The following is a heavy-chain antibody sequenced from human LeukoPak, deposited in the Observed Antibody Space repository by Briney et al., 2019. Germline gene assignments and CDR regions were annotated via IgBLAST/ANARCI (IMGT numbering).Heavy chain of an antibody. CDR2: ISSSDSTS. CDR1: GFTFRSYE. V-gene: IGHV3-48*03. D-gene: IGHD3-22*01. CDR3: ARETRGHYYDSSGPDH. Sequence: GGSLRLSCAASGFTFRSYEMNWLRQAPGKGLEWVSYISSSDSTSHYADSVKGRFTISRDNAKNSLYLQMNSLRVEDMGVYYCARETRGHYYDSSGPDHWGQGTLVTVSS. J-gene: IGHJ5*02.